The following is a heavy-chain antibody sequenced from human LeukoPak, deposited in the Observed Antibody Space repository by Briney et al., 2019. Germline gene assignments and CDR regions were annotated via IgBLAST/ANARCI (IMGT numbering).Heavy chain of an antibody. CDR2: ISSSSSSSGTI. V-gene: IGHV3-48*01. CDR1: GFTFSSYT. Sequence: PGGSLRLSCTASGFTFSSYTMNWVRQAPGKGLEWVSYISSSSSSSGTIYYADSVKGRFTISRDNAKNSLYLQMNSLRADDTAVYYCARDSRSTFDYWGQGTLVVVSS. J-gene: IGHJ4*02. D-gene: IGHD6-13*01. CDR3: ARDSRSTFDY.